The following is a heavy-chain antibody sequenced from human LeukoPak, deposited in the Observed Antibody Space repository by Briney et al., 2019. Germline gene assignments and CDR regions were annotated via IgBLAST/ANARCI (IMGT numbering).Heavy chain of an antibody. Sequence: GGSLRLSCAASGFTFSSYAMSWVRQAPGKGLEWVSAISGSGGSTYYADSVKGRFTISRDNSQNTPYVQMNTQRAEDTAVYYCATYYGDYDAFDIWGQGTMVTVSS. CDR3: ATYYGDYDAFDI. CDR1: GFTFSSYA. D-gene: IGHD4-17*01. J-gene: IGHJ3*02. V-gene: IGHV3-23*01. CDR2: ISGSGGST.